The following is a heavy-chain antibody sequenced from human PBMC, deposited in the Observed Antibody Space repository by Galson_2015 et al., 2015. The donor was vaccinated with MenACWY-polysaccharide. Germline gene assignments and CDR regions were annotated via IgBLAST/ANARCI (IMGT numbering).Heavy chain of an antibody. CDR3: THSDRTPGEY. Sequence: PALVKPTQTLTLPCTFSGFSLCTTGVGVGWIRQPLGKALEWLAFIYWDDDEGYSPSLKSRLTITKDNSKNLVVLTMTNMDPVDTATYYCTHSDRTPGEYWGQGALVTVSS. CDR2: IYWDDDE. J-gene: IGHJ4*02. CDR1: GFSLCTTGVG. V-gene: IGHV2-5*02. D-gene: IGHD2-2*01.